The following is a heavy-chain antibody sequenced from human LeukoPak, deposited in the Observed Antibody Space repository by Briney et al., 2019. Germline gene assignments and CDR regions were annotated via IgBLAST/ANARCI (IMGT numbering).Heavy chain of an antibody. CDR2: ISGSGGST. D-gene: IGHD1-7*01. V-gene: IGHV3-23*01. Sequence: GGSLRLSCAASGFXFSSYAISWVRQAPGKGLEWVSGISGSGGSTNYADSVKGRFTIARDNSKNTLYLQMNSLGAEDTAVYYCAKVAPYGNYLFHYWGQGTRVTVSS. CDR1: GFXFSSYA. J-gene: IGHJ4*02. CDR3: AKVAPYGNYLFHY.